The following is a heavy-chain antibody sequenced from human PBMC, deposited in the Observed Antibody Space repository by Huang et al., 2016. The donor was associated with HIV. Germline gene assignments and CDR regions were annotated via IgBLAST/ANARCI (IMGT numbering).Heavy chain of an antibody. D-gene: IGHD4-4*01. CDR3: ARGYRSTIDY. CDR2: IIRDGSTT. CDR1: GFTFSSYW. V-gene: IGHV3-74*01. J-gene: IGHJ4*02. Sequence: EVQLVESGGGLVQPGGSLRLSCAASGFTFSSYWMHWVRQAPGKGLVWVSDIIRDGSTTNYADSVKGRFTISRDNAKNTLYLQMNSLRAEDTAVYYCARGYRSTIDYWGQTTLVTVSS.